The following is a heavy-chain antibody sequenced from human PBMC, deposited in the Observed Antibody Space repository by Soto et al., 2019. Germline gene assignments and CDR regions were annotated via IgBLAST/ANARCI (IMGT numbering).Heavy chain of an antibody. CDR3: AKADGEQWLLPHLDK. CDR1: GFNFKKFA. Sequence: EVHLLESGRGVVQPGGSLRLSCVASGFNFKKFAMSWVRQAPGEGLEWVSGISCCGGSTSYADSVKGRFSIARDDSTNTLSLQMNNLRVEDTAQYYCAKADGEQWLLPHLDKWGQGTLVTVS. J-gene: IGHJ4*02. V-gene: IGHV3-23*01. D-gene: IGHD6-19*01. CDR2: ISCCGGST.